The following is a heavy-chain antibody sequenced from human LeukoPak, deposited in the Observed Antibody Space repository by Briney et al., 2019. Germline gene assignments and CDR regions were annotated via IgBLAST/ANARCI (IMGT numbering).Heavy chain of an antibody. V-gene: IGHV4-4*07. J-gene: IGHJ2*01. CDR2: IYTSGST. CDR1: GGFISTYY. D-gene: IGHD6-19*01. Sequence: SETLSLTCTVSGGFISTYYWSWIRQSAGKGLEWIGRIYTSGSTNYNPSLKSRVTMSVDTSKNQFSLKLSSVTAADTAVYYCATKYSSGWYWYLDLWGRGTLVTVSS. CDR3: ATKYSSGWYWYLDL.